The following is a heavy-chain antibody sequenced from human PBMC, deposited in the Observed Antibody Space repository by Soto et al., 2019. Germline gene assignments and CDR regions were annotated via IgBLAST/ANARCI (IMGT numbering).Heavy chain of an antibody. D-gene: IGHD3-3*01. CDR1: GFTFSSYA. CDR3: AKEFTIFGVVYYYYGMDV. J-gene: IGHJ6*02. CDR2: ISGSGGST. V-gene: IGHV3-23*01. Sequence: GESLKISCAASGFTFSSYAMSWVRQAPGKGLEWVSAISGSGGSTYYADSVKGRFTISRDNSKNTLYLQMNSLRAEDTAVYYCAKEFTIFGVVYYYYGMDVWGQGTTVTVSS.